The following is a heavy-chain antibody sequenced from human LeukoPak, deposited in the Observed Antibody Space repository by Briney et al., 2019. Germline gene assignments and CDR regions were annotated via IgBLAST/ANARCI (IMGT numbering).Heavy chain of an antibody. J-gene: IGHJ4*02. CDR1: GYTFTSYD. CDR2: MNPNSGNT. CDR3: ATLRRGSGYPFDY. Sequence: ASVKVSCKASGYTFTSYDINWVRQATGQGLEWMGWMNPNSGNTGYAQKFQGRVTMTRNTSISTAYMELSSLRSEDTAVYYCATLRRGSGYPFDYWGQGTLVTVSS. D-gene: IGHD3-3*01. V-gene: IGHV1-8*01.